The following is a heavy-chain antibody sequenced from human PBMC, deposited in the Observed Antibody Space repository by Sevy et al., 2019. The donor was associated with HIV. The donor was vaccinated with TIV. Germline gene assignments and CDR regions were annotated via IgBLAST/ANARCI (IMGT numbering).Heavy chain of an antibody. V-gene: IGHV2-5*01. CDR3: DQTTYSFGTWYGYYNFYGLDV. CDR1: GFSLNIDNVG. Sequence: SGPTLVNPTQTLTLTCTYSGFSLNIDNVGVGWIRQPPGKALEWLALIYWNDVKRYSPSQKSRLTITKGTSKIQVVLSSTTLEPVKTAQCYCDQTTYSFGTWYGYYNFYGLDVWGPGTTVTVSS. J-gene: IGHJ6*02. D-gene: IGHD4-4*01. CDR2: IYWNDVK.